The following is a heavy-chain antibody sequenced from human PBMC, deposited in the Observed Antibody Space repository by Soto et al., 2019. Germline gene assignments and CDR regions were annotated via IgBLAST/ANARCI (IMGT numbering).Heavy chain of an antibody. CDR1: GGSISSYY. CDR3: ARHHDYGEFYWFDP. J-gene: IGHJ5*02. CDR2: IYYSGST. D-gene: IGHD4-17*01. V-gene: IGHV4-59*08. Sequence: PSETLSLTCTVSGGSISSYYWSWIRQPPGKGLEWIGYIYYSGSTNYNPSLKSRVTMSVDTSKNQFSLKLSSVTAADTAVYYCARHHDYGEFYWFDPWGQGTLVTVSS.